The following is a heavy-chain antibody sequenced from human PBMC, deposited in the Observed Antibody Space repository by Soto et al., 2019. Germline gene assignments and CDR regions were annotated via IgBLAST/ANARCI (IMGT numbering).Heavy chain of an antibody. CDR2: ISSSSSTI. V-gene: IGHV3-48*01. Sequence: EVQLVESGGGLVQPGGSLRLSCAASGFTFSSYSMNWVRQAPGKGLEWVSYISSSSSTIYYADSGKGRFTISRDNAKNSLYLQMNSLRAEDTAVYYCARDQTIYDFWSGYPVPPASFDYWGQGTLVTVSS. CDR1: GFTFSSYS. J-gene: IGHJ4*02. D-gene: IGHD3-3*01. CDR3: ARDQTIYDFWSGYPVPPASFDY.